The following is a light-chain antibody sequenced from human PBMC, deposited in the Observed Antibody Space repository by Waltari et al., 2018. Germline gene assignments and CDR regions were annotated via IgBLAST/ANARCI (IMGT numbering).Light chain of an antibody. CDR1: SSNIGAGYD. J-gene: IGLJ3*02. CDR3: QSYDSSMGAWV. Sequence: QSELTQPPSVSGAPGQRVTISCTGSSSNIGAGYDVHWYQQLPGTAPKFLIYGNTNRPSGVPVRFSGARSGTSASLAITGLQAEDEADYYCQSYDSSMGAWVFGGGTKLTVL. V-gene: IGLV1-40*01. CDR2: GNT.